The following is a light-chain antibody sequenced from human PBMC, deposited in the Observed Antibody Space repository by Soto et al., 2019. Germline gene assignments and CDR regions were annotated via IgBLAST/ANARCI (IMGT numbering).Light chain of an antibody. CDR3: QSYDSSLSGPFVV. J-gene: IGLJ2*01. Sequence: QSVLTQPPSVSGAPGQRGTISCTGSSSNIGAGYDVHWYQQLPGTAPKLLIYANNNRPSGVPDRFSGSKSGTSASLAITGLQAEDEADYYCQSYDSSLSGPFVVFGGGTKLTVL. CDR1: SSNIGAGYD. CDR2: ANN. V-gene: IGLV1-40*01.